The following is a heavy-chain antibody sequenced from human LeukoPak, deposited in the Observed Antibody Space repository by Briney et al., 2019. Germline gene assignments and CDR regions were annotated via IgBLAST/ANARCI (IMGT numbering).Heavy chain of an antibody. CDR1: GFTFSHYW. V-gene: IGHV3-7*01. D-gene: IGHD4-17*01. J-gene: IGHJ4*02. CDR2: IKQDGSEK. CDR3: ARDDTVTTRVGFID. Sequence: PGGSLRLSCAASGFTFSHYWMSWVRQAPGKGLEWVANIKQDGSEKYYVDSVKGRFTISRDNAKNSLYLQMNSLRAGDTAGFYCARDDTVTTRVGFIDWGQGTLVTVSS.